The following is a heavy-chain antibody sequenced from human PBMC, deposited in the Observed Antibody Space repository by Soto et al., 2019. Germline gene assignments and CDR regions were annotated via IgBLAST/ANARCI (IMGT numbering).Heavy chain of an antibody. CDR3: ARDVSTVGFADY. D-gene: IGHD3-10*01. Sequence: ASVKVSCKASGYTFTGYYMHWLRQAPGQGLEWMGWINPNSGGTNYAQKFQGRVTMTRDTSISTAYMELSRLRSDDTAVYYCARDVSTVGFADYWGQGTLVTVSS. CDR2: INPNSGGT. V-gene: IGHV1-2*02. J-gene: IGHJ4*02. CDR1: GYTFTGYY.